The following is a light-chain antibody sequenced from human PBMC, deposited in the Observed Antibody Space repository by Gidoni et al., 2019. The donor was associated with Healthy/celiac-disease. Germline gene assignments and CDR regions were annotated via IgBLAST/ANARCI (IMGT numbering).Light chain of an antibody. CDR3: QQYYSYPWT. CDR1: QGISSY. Sequence: AIRMTHSPSSLSASTGDRVTITCRASQGISSYLAWYRQKPGKAPKLLIYAASTLQSGVPSRFSGSGSGTDFTLTISCLQSEDFATYYCQQYYSYPWTFGQGTKVEIK. V-gene: IGKV1-8*01. J-gene: IGKJ1*01. CDR2: AAS.